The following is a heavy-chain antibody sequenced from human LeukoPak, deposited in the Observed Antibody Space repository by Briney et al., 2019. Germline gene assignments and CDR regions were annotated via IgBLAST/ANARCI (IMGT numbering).Heavy chain of an antibody. CDR3: ARHQSGSYYRLFDY. D-gene: IGHD1-26*01. CDR1: GGSISSYY. V-gene: IGHV4-59*08. Sequence: SETLSLTCTVSGGSISSYYWSWIRQPPGKGLEWIGYISYSGGTNCNPSLKSRVTISVDTSKNQFSLNLSSVTAADTAVYYCARHQSGSYYRLFDYWGQGTLVTVSS. J-gene: IGHJ4*02. CDR2: ISYSGGT.